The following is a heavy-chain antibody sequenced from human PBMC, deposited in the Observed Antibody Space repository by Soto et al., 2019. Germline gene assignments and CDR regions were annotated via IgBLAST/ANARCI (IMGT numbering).Heavy chain of an antibody. V-gene: IGHV3-23*01. CDR1: GFTFSDHA. D-gene: IGHD1-26*01. Sequence: GGSLRLSCATSGFTFSDHAMHWVRQAPGEGLEWVSGVRGDFVTTPYADSVKGRFTISRDNSKNTLYLQMNSLRAEDTAIYYCVKEGKMGVEGLDFWGQGTLVTVSS. CDR2: VRGDFVTT. J-gene: IGHJ4*02. CDR3: VKEGKMGVEGLDF.